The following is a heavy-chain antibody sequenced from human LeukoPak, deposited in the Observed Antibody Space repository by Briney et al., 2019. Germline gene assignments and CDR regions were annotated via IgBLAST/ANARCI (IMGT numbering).Heavy chain of an antibody. CDR1: GFTFSSYG. J-gene: IGHJ4*02. CDR2: IWYDGSNK. Sequence: GGSLRLSCAASGFTFSSYGMHWVRQAPGKGLEWVAVIWYDGSNKYYADSVKGRFTISRDNSNNTLYLQMNSLRAEDTAVYYCARDIGAAGTRTLSDYWGQGTLVTVSS. CDR3: ARDIGAAGTRTLSDY. D-gene: IGHD6-13*01. V-gene: IGHV3-33*01.